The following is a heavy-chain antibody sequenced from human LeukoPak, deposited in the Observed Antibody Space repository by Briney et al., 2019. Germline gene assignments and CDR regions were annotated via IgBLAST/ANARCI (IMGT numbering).Heavy chain of an antibody. Sequence: PSETLSLTCTVSGGSISSYYWSWIRQPAGKGLEWIGRIYTSWSTNYNPSLKGRVTMSVDTSKNQFSLKLSSVTAADTAVYYCARDATFFDWLHPADAFDIWGQGTMVTVSS. CDR3: ARDATFFDWLHPADAFDI. V-gene: IGHV4-4*07. CDR1: GGSISSYY. CDR2: IYTSWST. D-gene: IGHD3-9*01. J-gene: IGHJ3*02.